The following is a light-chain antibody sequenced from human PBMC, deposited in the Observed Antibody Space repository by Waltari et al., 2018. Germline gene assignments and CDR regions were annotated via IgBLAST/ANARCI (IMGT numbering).Light chain of an antibody. CDR2: WAA. CDR3: QQYYTTPLT. V-gene: IGKV4-1*01. CDR1: QSLLYSSNNKNS. J-gene: IGKJ1*01. Sequence: DIVMTQSPDSLAVSLGERATINCKSSQSLLYSSNNKNSLTWYQQKPGQPPKLLLYWAATRGSGFPDRFSGSGSGTDFTLTISSLQAEDVAVYYCQQYYTTPLTFGQGTKVEIK.